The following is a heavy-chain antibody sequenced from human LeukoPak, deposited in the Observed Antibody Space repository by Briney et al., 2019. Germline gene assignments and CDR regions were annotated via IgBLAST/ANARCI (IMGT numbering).Heavy chain of an antibody. CDR1: SGSISTSNYY. J-gene: IGHJ4*02. D-gene: IGHD3-10*01. CDR2: INHSGST. V-gene: IGHV4-39*07. Sequence: SETLSLTCTVSSGSISTSNYYWSWIRQPPGKGLEWIGEINHSGSTNYNPSLKSRVTISVDTSKNQFSLKLSSVTAADTAVYYCASERGSVDYWGQGTLVTVSS. CDR3: ASERGSVDY.